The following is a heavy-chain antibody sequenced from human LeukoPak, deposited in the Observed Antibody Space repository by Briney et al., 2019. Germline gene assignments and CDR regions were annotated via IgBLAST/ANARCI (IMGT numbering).Heavy chain of an antibody. CDR3: ARPSWDLLDAFDI. Sequence: SVKVSCKASGGTFSSYAISWVRQAPGQGLEWMGGIIPIFGTANYAQKFQGRVTTTTDESTSTAYMELSSLRSEDTAVYYCARPSWDLLDAFDIWGQGTMVTVSS. D-gene: IGHD1-26*01. CDR1: GGTFSSYA. J-gene: IGHJ3*02. V-gene: IGHV1-69*05. CDR2: IIPIFGTA.